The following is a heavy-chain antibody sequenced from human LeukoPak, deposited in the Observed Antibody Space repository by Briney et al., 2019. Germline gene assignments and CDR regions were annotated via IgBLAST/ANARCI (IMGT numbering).Heavy chain of an antibody. D-gene: IGHD6-19*01. CDR3: ARRLVHDAFDI. CDR2: MNPNSGNT. V-gene: IGHV1-8*03. CDR1: GYTFTSYD. J-gene: IGHJ3*02. Sequence: GASVKVSCNASGYTFTSYDINWMRQAPGQGHEWMGRMNPNSGNTGYAQKFQGRVTITRNTSISTAYMELSSLRSEDTAVYYCARRLVHDAFDIWGQGTMVTVSS.